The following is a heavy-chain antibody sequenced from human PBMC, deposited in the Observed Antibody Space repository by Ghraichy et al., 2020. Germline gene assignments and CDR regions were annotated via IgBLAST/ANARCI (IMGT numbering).Heavy chain of an antibody. V-gene: IGHV4-31*03. J-gene: IGHJ5*02. CDR1: GGSISSGGYY. Sequence: SQTLSLTCTVSGGSISSGGYYWSWIRQHPGKGLEWIGYIYYSGSTYYNPSLKSRVTISVDTSKNQFSLKLSSVTAADTAVYYCARVYDFWTRDARFDPWGQGTLVTVSS. CDR2: IYYSGST. CDR3: ARVYDFWTRDARFDP. D-gene: IGHD3-3*01.